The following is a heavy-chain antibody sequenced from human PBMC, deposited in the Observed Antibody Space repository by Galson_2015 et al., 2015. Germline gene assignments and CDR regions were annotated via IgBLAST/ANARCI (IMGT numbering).Heavy chain of an antibody. CDR1: GFTFSSYW. J-gene: IGHJ4*02. CDR2: IKQDGSEK. CDR3: ARDSCSGGSCYWNY. V-gene: IGHV3-7*03. Sequence: SLRLSCAASGFTFSSYWMSWVRQAPGKGLEWVANIKQDGSEKYYVDSVKGRFTISRDNAKNSLYLQMNSLRAEDTAVYYCARDSCSGGSCYWNYWGQGTLVTVSS. D-gene: IGHD2-15*01.